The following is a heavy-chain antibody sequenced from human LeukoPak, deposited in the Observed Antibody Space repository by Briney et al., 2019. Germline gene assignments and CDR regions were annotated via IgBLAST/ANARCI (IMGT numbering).Heavy chain of an antibody. CDR2: INNDGVST. CDR3: ARKPLSGGYGGPIDY. CDR1: GFTLSSYW. Sequence: GGSLRLSCATSGFTLSSYWMHWVGQVPGKGLEWLARINNDGVSTSYADSVKGRFTISRDNAKNTLYLRMNSLRAEDTAIYYCARKPLSGGYGGPIDYWGQGTLVTVSS. J-gene: IGHJ4*02. V-gene: IGHV3-74*01. D-gene: IGHD5-12*01.